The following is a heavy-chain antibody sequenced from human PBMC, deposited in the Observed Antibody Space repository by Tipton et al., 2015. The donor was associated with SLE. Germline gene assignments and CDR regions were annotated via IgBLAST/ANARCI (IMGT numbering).Heavy chain of an antibody. CDR2: IYSGGST. J-gene: IGHJ4*02. CDR1: GFIVSSNY. V-gene: IGHV3-53*01. Sequence: SLRLSCAASGFIVSSNYMNWVRQAPGKGLEWVSVIYSGGSTYYADSVKGRFTISRDNSRNTLYLQMNSLRAEDTAVYYCARVPDTAMPYFDYWGQGTLVTVSS. D-gene: IGHD5-18*01. CDR3: ARVPDTAMPYFDY.